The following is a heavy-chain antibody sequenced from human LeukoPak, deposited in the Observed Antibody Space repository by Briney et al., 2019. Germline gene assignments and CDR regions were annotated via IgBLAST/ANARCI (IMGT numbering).Heavy chain of an antibody. CDR2: MSGVGGHT. V-gene: IGHV3-23*01. CDR3: AKSSGYDFLSFDY. J-gene: IGHJ4*02. CDR1: GFTFSSYA. D-gene: IGHD3-3*01. Sequence: GGSLRLSCAASGFTFSSYAMSWVRQAPGKGLEWVSAMSGVGGHTYDSDSVKGRFTISRDNSKNTLYLQMNSLRAEDTAVYYCAKSSGYDFLSFDYWGQATLVTVSS.